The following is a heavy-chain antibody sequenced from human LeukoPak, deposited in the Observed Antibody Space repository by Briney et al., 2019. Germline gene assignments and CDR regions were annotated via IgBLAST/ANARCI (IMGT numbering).Heavy chain of an antibody. CDR3: AKDYGPLSSY. CDR2: IDYSGGDT. CDR1: GFTLSSYE. Sequence: GGSLRLSCTASGFTLSSYEMSWIRQAPGKGLEWVSSIDYSGGDTHYADSVKGRFTISRDNSKNTLYLQMNSLRAEDTALYYCAKDYGPLSSYWGQGTLVTVSS. J-gene: IGHJ4*02. D-gene: IGHD4-17*01. V-gene: IGHV3-23*01.